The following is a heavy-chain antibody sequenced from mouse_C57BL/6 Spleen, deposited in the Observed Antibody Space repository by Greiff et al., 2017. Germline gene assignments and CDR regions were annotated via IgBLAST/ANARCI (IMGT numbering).Heavy chain of an antibody. Sequence: QVQLKQPGAELVKPGASVKLSCKASGYTFTSYWMQWVKQRPGQGLEWIGEIDPSDSYTNYNQKFKGKATLTVDTSSSTAYMQLSSLTSEDSAVYYCAREDYPSYWGQGTLVTVSA. V-gene: IGHV1-50*01. CDR3: AREDYPSY. CDR1: GYTFTSYW. D-gene: IGHD2-4*01. CDR2: IDPSDSYT. J-gene: IGHJ3*01.